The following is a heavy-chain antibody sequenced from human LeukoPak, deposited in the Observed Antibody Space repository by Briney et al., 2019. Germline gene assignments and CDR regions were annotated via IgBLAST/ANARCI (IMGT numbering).Heavy chain of an antibody. V-gene: IGHV1-69*05. Sequence: ASVKVSCKASGGTFSSYAISWVRQAPGQGLEWMGGIIPIFGTANYAQKFQGRVTITTDESTSTAYMELSGLRSEDTAVYYCARPRSSWESRWDAFDIWGQGTMVTVSS. J-gene: IGHJ3*02. D-gene: IGHD6-13*01. CDR2: IIPIFGTA. CDR1: GGTFSSYA. CDR3: ARPRSSWESRWDAFDI.